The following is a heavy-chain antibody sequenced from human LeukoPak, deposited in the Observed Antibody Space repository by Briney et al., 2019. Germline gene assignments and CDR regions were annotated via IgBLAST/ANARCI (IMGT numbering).Heavy chain of an antibody. CDR1: GGTFSSYA. CDR3: ARVITFGGVIVSYYFDY. J-gene: IGHJ4*02. D-gene: IGHD3-16*02. Sequence: GASVKVSCKASGGTFSSYAISWVRQAPGQGLEWMGRIIPILGIANYAQKFQGRVTITADKSTSTAYMELSSLRSEDTAVYYCARVITFGGVIVSYYFDYWGQGTLVTVSS. CDR2: IIPILGIA. V-gene: IGHV1-69*04.